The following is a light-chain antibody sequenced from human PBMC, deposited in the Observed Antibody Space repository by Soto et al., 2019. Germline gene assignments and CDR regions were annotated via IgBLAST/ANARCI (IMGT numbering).Light chain of an antibody. CDR3: CSYAGSYTLSV. V-gene: IGLV2-11*01. CDR2: DVS. Sequence: QSSLTQARSVSGSPGQSFTIACTGTISDVGGYNYVSWYQQHPGKAPKLMIYDVSKRPSGVPDRFSGSKYGNTASLTISGLQAEDEADYYCCSYAGSYTLSVFGTGTKVTVL. J-gene: IGLJ1*01. CDR1: ISDVGGYNY.